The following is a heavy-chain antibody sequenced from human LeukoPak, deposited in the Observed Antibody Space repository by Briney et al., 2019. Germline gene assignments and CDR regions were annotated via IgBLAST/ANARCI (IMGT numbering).Heavy chain of an antibody. CDR1: GFTFSSYA. Sequence: PGGSLRLSCAASGFTFSSYAMHWVRQAPGKGLEWVAVISYDGSNKYYADSVKGRFTISRDNANNSLYLQMNDLRVEDTAVYYCARDSGPLFDPWGHGTLVTVST. V-gene: IGHV3-30-3*01. CDR3: ARDSGPLFDP. CDR2: ISYDGSNK. J-gene: IGHJ5*02. D-gene: IGHD7-27*01.